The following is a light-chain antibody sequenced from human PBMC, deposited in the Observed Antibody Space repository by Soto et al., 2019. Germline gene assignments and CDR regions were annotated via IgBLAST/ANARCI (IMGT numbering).Light chain of an antibody. Sequence: DIQMTQSPSSVSASVGDGVTITCRASQGISNWLAWYQQKPGKAPKLLIYAASILQSGVPSRFSGSGSGTDFTPTISSLQPEDFATYYCQQTNSFPITFGQGTRLEIK. CDR2: AAS. V-gene: IGKV1-12*01. J-gene: IGKJ5*01. CDR3: QQTNSFPIT. CDR1: QGISNW.